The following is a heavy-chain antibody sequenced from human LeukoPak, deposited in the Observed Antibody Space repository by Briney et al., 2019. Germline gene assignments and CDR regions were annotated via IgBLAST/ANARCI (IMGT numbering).Heavy chain of an antibody. Sequence: GASVKVSCKASGYTFTGYYMHWGGRAPGQGLEWMGWINPNSGGTNYAQKFQGRVTMTRDTSISTAYMELTRLRSDDTAVYYCARSTGTTFGFSDCWGQGTLVTVSS. D-gene: IGHD3-16*01. CDR3: ARSTGTTFGFSDC. J-gene: IGHJ4*02. CDR2: INPNSGGT. CDR1: GYTFTGYY. V-gene: IGHV1-2*02.